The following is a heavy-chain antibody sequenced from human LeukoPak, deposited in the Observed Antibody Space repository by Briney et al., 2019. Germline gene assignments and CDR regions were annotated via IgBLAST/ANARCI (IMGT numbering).Heavy chain of an antibody. D-gene: IGHD2-8*01. CDR3: ARALDCTNGVCFGHDAFDI. CDR1: GGTSSSYT. Sequence: SVKVSCKASGGTSSSYTISWVRQAPGQGLEWMGRIIPIDGVENYAQKFQGRVTITADKLTSTAYMELSSLRSEDTAVYYCARALDCTNGVCFGHDAFDIWGQGTMVTVSS. CDR2: IIPIDGVE. V-gene: IGHV1-69*02. J-gene: IGHJ3*02.